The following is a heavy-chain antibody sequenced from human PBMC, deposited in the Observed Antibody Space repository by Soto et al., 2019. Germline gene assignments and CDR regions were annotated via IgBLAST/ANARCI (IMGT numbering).Heavy chain of an antibody. CDR3: ARGFAPYYYYGMDV. D-gene: IGHD3-3*01. CDR2: ISWNSGSI. CDR1: GFTFDDYA. Sequence: GGSLRLSCAASGFTFDDYAMHWVRQAPGKGLEWVSGISWNSGSIGYADSVKGRFTISRDNAKNSLYLQMNSLRAEDTAMYYCARGFAPYYYYGMDVWGQGTTVTVSS. J-gene: IGHJ6*02. V-gene: IGHV3-9*01.